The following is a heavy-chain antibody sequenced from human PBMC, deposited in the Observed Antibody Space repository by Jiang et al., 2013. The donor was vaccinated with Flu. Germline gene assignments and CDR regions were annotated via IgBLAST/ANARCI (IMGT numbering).Heavy chain of an antibody. CDR2: ISYDGSNK. V-gene: IGHV3-30*04. J-gene: IGHJ3*02. Sequence: VQLLESGGGVVQPGRSLRLSCAASGFTFSSYAMHWVRQAPGKGLEWVAVISYDGSNKYYADSVKGRFTISRDNSKNTLYLQMNSLRAEDTAVYYCARDLGPVTLHAFDIWGQGTMVTVSS. CDR3: ARDLGPVTLHAFDI. D-gene: IGHD5-18*01. CDR1: GFTFSSYA.